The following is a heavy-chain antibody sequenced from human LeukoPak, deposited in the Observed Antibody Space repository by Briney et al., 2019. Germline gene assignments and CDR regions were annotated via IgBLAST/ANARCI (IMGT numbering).Heavy chain of an antibody. V-gene: IGHV4-38-2*02. CDR3: ARDSITMVRGVINRGWFDP. CDR2: IYHSGST. J-gene: IGHJ5*02. CDR1: GYSISSGYY. Sequence: PSETLPLTCTVSGYSISSGYYWGWIRQPPGKGLEWIGSIYHSGSTYYNPSLKSRVTISVDTSKNQFSLKLSSVTAADTAVYYCARDSITMVRGVINRGWFDPWGQGTLVTVSS. D-gene: IGHD3-10*01.